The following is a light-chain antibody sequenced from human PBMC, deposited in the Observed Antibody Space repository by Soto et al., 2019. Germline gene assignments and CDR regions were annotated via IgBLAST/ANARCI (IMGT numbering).Light chain of an antibody. J-gene: IGKJ1*01. Sequence: DIQMTQSPSTLSASVGDRVTITCRASQSISSWLAWYQQKPGKAPKLLIYETSSLESGVPSRFGGSGSGTEFTLTISSLQPDDFATYYCQQYYSYSRTFGQGTKVDIK. CDR2: ETS. CDR3: QQYYSYSRT. CDR1: QSISSW. V-gene: IGKV1-5*03.